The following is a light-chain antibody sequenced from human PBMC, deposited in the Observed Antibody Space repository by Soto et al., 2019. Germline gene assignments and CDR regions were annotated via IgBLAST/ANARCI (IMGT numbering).Light chain of an antibody. CDR3: QQYNNWTWT. Sequence: VITQSPASLSVSPGERATLSCRASESVSSNLAWYRQKPGQGPRLLIYGASTRDTGIPARFSGSGSGTEFTLTINSLQSEDFAVYYCQQYNNWTWTFGQGTQVDIK. CDR1: ESVSSN. CDR2: GAS. V-gene: IGKV3-15*01. J-gene: IGKJ1*01.